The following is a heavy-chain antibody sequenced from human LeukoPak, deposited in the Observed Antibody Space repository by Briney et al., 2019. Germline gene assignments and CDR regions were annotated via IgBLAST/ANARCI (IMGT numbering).Heavy chain of an antibody. CDR2: INWNSDTI. CDR1: GFTIGDYC. CDR3: TKDISSGRPAPYGMDV. J-gene: IGHJ6*02. D-gene: IGHD3-10*01. V-gene: IGHV3-9*01. Sequence: GRSLRLSCAASGFTIGDYCMHWVRQPPGKGLEWVSAINWNSDTIHYADSVRGRFTISRDNAKNSLYLQMNSLRVEDTAFYYCTKDISSGRPAPYGMDVWGHGTMVTVSS.